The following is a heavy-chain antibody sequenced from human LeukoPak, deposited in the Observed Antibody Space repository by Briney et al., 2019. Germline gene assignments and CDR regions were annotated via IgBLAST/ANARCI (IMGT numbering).Heavy chain of an antibody. Sequence: NPSETLSLTCTVSGASISSYYWSWIRQPPGKGLEWIGRVYPTGSTNFSPSLKNRVTMSIDTSKNQFSLNLSSVTAADTAVYYCARLGGTNWYNWFDPWGQGTLVTVSS. V-gene: IGHV4-4*07. CDR1: GASISSYY. CDR2: VYPTGST. D-gene: IGHD1-1*01. CDR3: ARLGGTNWYNWFDP. J-gene: IGHJ5*02.